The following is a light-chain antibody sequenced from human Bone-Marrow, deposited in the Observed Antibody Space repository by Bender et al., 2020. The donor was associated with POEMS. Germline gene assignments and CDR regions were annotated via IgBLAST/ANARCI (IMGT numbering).Light chain of an antibody. Sequence: QSVLTQPPSVSEAPGQRVTISCTGSSSNIGAGYDVHWYQQLPGTAPQLLIYGNNNRPSGVSDRFSGSKSGTSASLAITGLQAEDEGDYYCQSYDNSLGGWVFGGGTKLTVL. CDR1: SSNIGAGYD. V-gene: IGLV1-40*01. J-gene: IGLJ3*02. CDR2: GNN. CDR3: QSYDNSLGGWV.